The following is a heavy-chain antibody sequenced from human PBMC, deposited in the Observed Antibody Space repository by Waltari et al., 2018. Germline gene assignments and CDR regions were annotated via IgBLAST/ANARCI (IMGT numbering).Heavy chain of an antibody. J-gene: IGHJ4*02. D-gene: IGHD3-22*01. V-gene: IGHV3-23*01. CDR1: GFSFRSFG. CDR2: SGVGTST. CDR3: ARGHSLGQYDTSGAESNFDH. Sequence: EVQLLESGGGLVQPGGSLRLSCAASGFSFRSFGMSWVRQAPGKGLEWVSASGVGTSTDDAAAGKGRLTISRDNSKNTLFLQMNSLRAEDTAIYYCARGHSLGQYDTSGAESNFDHWGQGALVTVSS.